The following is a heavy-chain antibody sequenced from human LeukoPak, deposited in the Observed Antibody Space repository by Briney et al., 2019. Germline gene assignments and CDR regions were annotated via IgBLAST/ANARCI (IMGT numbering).Heavy chain of an antibody. J-gene: IGHJ4*02. CDR2: ISGRGDST. V-gene: IGHV3-23*01. CDR3: AKVSSMIVVVYYFDY. Sequence: PGGSLRLSCAASGFSFNTYGMSWVRQAPGKGLEWVSSISGRGDSTYYADSVKGRFTISRDNSKNTLYLQMNSLRAEDTAVYYCAKVSSMIVVVYYFDYWGQGTLVTVSS. D-gene: IGHD3-22*01. CDR1: GFSFNTYG.